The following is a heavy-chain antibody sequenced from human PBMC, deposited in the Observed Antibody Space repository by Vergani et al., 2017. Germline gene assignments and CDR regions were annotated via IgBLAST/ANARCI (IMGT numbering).Heavy chain of an antibody. D-gene: IGHD6-13*01. CDR2: MNPNSGNT. CDR1: GYTFSSYD. CDR3: ARGGSSSSXYVGSSYYYYGMDV. J-gene: IGHJ6*02. V-gene: IGHV1-8*03. Sequence: QVQLVQSGAEVKKPGASVKVSCKASGYTFSSYDINWVRQATGQGLEWMGWMNPNSGNTGYAQKFQGRVTITRNTSKSTAYMEVSSLRSEDTAVYYCARGGSSSSXYVGSSYYYYGMDVWGQGTTVTVSS.